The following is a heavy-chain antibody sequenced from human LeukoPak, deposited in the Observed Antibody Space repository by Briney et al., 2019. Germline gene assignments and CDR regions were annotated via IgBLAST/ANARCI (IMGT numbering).Heavy chain of an antibody. J-gene: IGHJ4*02. CDR3: ARDRGNDFNSYFFDY. Sequence: GGSLRLSCAASRFTFSTYWMSWVRQAPGKGLEWVANIKQDGREEYYVDSVKGRFTISRDNAKNSLYLQMNSLRAEDTAVYYCARDRGNDFNSYFFDYWGQGTLVTVSS. CDR1: RFTFSTYW. CDR2: IKQDGREE. V-gene: IGHV3-7*01. D-gene: IGHD2-21*02.